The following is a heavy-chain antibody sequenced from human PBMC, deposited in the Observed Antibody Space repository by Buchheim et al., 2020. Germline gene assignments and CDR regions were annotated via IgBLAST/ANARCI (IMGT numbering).Heavy chain of an antibody. CDR2: INPSGGST. D-gene: IGHD2-2*01. V-gene: IGHV1-46*03. Sequence: QVQLVQSGAEVKKPGASVKVSCKASGYTFTSYYMHWVRQAPGQGLEWMGIINPSGGSTSYAQKFQGRVTMTRDTSTSPVYMELSSLRSEDTAVYYCARRGYCSSTSCYLGLYYYYYYGMDVWGQGTT. J-gene: IGHJ6*02. CDR3: ARRGYCSSTSCYLGLYYYYYYGMDV. CDR1: GYTFTSYY.